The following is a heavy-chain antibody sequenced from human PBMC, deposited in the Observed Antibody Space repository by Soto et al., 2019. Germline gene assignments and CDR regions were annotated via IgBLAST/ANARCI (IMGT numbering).Heavy chain of an antibody. Sequence: QVQLQESGPGLVKPSETLSLTCTVSGGSISSYYWSWIRQPPGKGLEWIGYIYYSGSTNYNPSLKSRVTISVDTSKHQFSLKLSSVTAADTAVYYCARDLVAAAGIRYFDYWGQGTLVTVSS. CDR1: GGSISSYY. D-gene: IGHD6-13*01. J-gene: IGHJ4*02. V-gene: IGHV4-59*01. CDR3: ARDLVAAAGIRYFDY. CDR2: IYYSGST.